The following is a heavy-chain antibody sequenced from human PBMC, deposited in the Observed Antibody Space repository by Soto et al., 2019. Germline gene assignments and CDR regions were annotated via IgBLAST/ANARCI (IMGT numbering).Heavy chain of an antibody. V-gene: IGHV4-59*01. CDR1: GGSISSSY. CDR2: IYDDGSA. D-gene: IGHD2-15*01. J-gene: IGHJ5*02. CDR3: ARAPLGYCSGGSCYVPLNWFDP. Sequence: SETLSLTCTVSGGSISSSYWSWIRQPPGKGLEWLAYIYDDGSANYNPSLKSRATISLDMSKNQFSLKLTSVTAADTAVYYCARAPLGYCSGGSCYVPLNWFDPWGQGTLVTVSS.